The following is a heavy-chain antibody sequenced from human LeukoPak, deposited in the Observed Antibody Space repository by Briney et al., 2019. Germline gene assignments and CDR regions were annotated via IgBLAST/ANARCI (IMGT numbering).Heavy chain of an antibody. D-gene: IGHD6-19*01. Sequence: PGGSLRLSCAASGFTVSSNYMSWVRQAPGKGLEWVSVIYSGGSTYYADSVKGRFTISRDNSKNTLYLQMNSLRAEDTAVYYCASEGRIAVAGRGYYYYMDVWGKGTTVTVSS. V-gene: IGHV3-66*01. J-gene: IGHJ6*03. CDR3: ASEGRIAVAGRGYYYYMDV. CDR2: IYSGGST. CDR1: GFTVSSNY.